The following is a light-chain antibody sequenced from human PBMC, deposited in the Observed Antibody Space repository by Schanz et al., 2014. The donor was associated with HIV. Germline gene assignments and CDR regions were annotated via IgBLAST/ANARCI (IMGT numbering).Light chain of an antibody. V-gene: IGKV3-20*01. CDR3: QQYGTSPPVT. Sequence: EIVMTQSPGTLSVSPGERATLSCRASQTVSNNLAWYQQKPGQAPRLLIYGASSRATGIPVRFSGSGSGTDFTLTISRLEPGDFAVYYCQQYGTSPPVTFGQGTRLEIK. J-gene: IGKJ5*01. CDR1: QTVSNN. CDR2: GAS.